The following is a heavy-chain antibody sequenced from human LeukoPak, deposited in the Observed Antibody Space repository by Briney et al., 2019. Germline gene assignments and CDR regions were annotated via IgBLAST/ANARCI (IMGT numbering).Heavy chain of an antibody. CDR1: GFTFSSYA. V-gene: IGHV1-2*02. Sequence: GGSLRLSCAASGFTFSSYAMHWVRQAPGQGLEWMGWINPNSGGTNYAQKFQGRVTMTRDTSISTAYMELSRLRSDDTAVYYCARALPYYYDSSGQDAFDIWGQGTMVTVSS. CDR3: ARALPYYYDSSGQDAFDI. CDR2: INPNSGGT. J-gene: IGHJ3*02. D-gene: IGHD3-22*01.